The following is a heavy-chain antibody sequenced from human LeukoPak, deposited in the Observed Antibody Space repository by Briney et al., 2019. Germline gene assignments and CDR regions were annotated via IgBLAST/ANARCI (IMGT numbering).Heavy chain of an antibody. CDR3: AKGAHMAPLPVGAFDI. J-gene: IGHJ3*02. CDR1: GFTFDDYA. D-gene: IGHD1-14*01. CDR2: ISWNGGSM. V-gene: IGHV3-9*03. Sequence: PGGSLRLSCAASGFTFDDYAMHWVRQAPGKGLEWVSGISWNGGSMGYADSVKGRFTISRDNAKNSLHLQMNSLRDEDMALYYCAKGAHMAPLPVGAFDIWGQGTMVTVSS.